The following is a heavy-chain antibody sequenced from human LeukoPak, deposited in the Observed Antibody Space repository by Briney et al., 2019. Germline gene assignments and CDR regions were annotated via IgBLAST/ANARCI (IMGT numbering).Heavy chain of an antibody. CDR2: IYYSGST. J-gene: IGHJ6*03. CDR3: AREAARPGGYYYYMDV. Sequence: SETLSLTCTVSGDSISSYYWSWIRQPPGKGLEWIGYIYYSGSTNYNPSLKSRVTISVDMSKNQFSLKLSSVTAADTAVYYCAREAARPGGYYYYMDVWGKGTTVTVSS. D-gene: IGHD2-15*01. V-gene: IGHV4-59*01. CDR1: GDSISSYY.